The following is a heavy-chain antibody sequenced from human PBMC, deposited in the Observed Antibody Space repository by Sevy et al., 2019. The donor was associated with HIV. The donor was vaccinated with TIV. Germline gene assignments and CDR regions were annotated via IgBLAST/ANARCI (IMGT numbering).Heavy chain of an antibody. CDR1: GFTFSSYG. CDR3: TRLAYCGGDCYEYFQH. D-gene: IGHD2-21*02. CDR2: IRSKANSYAT. Sequence: GGSLRLSCAASGFTFSSYGMHWVRQASGKGLEWVGRIRSKANSYATAYAASVKGRFTISRDDSKNTAYLQMNSLKTEDTAVYYCTRLAYCGGDCYEYFQHWGQGTLVTVSS. V-gene: IGHV3-73*01. J-gene: IGHJ1*01.